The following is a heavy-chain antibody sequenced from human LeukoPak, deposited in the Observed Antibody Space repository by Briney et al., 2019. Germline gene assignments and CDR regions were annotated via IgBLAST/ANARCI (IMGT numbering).Heavy chain of an antibody. CDR3: AKEDYDILTGYEGRGY. Sequence: SQTLSLTCAISGDSVSSNSAAWDWVRQSPSRGLEWLGRTYYRSKWYNDYAVSVKSRITINPDTSKNQFSLQLNSVNPEDTAVYYCAKEDYDILTGYEGRGYWGQGTLVTVSS. CDR2: TYYRSKWYN. CDR1: GDSVSSNSAA. D-gene: IGHD3-9*01. J-gene: IGHJ4*02. V-gene: IGHV6-1*01.